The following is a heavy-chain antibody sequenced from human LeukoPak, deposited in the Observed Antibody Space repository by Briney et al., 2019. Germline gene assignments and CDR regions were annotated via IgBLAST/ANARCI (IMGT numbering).Heavy chain of an antibody. D-gene: IGHD6-19*01. V-gene: IGHV4-38-2*02. CDR2: IYYSGST. J-gene: IGHJ4*02. Sequence: PSETLSLTCTVSGYSISSGYYWGWIRQPPGKGLEWIGSIYYSGSTYYNPSLKSRVTISVDTSKNQFSLKLNSVTAADTAVYYCARPHSSGWGTFDYWGQGTLVTVSS. CDR1: GYSISSGYY. CDR3: ARPHSSGWGTFDY.